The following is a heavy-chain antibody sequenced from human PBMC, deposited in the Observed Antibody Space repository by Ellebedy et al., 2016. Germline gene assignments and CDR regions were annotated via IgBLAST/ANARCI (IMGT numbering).Heavy chain of an antibody. D-gene: IGHD6-19*01. CDR3: ASLGWGNGY. V-gene: IGHV3-74*01. CDR2: IKNDGSIT. Sequence: GESLKISXAVSGLTSRTYWIDWVRQAPGKGLVWVSRIKNDGSITAYADSVKGRFTISRDNAKNTLYLQMNSLRAEDAAIYYCASLGWGNGYWGQGTLVTVSS. CDR1: GLTSRTYW. J-gene: IGHJ4*02.